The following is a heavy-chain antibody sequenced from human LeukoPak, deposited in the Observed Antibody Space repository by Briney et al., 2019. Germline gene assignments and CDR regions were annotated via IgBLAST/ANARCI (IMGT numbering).Heavy chain of an antibody. D-gene: IGHD1-26*01. CDR3: AREAGATTTYYFDY. Sequence: SETLSLTCAVYGGSFSGYYWSWIRQPPGKGLECIGKINHSRSTNYNPPLKSRVTISVDTSKNQFSLKLSSVTAADTAVYYCAREAGATTTYYFDYWGQGTLVTVSS. CDR1: GGSFSGYY. J-gene: IGHJ4*02. CDR2: INHSRST. V-gene: IGHV4-34*01.